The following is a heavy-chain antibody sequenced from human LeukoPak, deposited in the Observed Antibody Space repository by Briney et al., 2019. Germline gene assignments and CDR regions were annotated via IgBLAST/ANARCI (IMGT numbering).Heavy chain of an antibody. V-gene: IGHV5-51*01. CDR2: IYPGDSDT. J-gene: IGHJ4*02. CDR3: ARRRYYGSGSYAPFDY. D-gene: IGHD3-10*01. Sequence: GESLKISCKSSGYSFTSYWIGWVRQMPGKGLEWMGIIYPGDSDTRYSPSFQGQVTISADKSISTAYLQWGSLKASDTAMYYCARRRYYGSGSYAPFDYWGQGTLVTVSS. CDR1: GYSFTSYW.